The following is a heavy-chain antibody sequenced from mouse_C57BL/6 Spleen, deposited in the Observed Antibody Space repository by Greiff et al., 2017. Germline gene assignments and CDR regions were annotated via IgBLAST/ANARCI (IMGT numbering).Heavy chain of an antibody. CDR3: ARSRFITTVVARSYWYFDV. CDR2: IWWDDDK. Sequence: QVTLKESGPGILQPSQTLSLTCSFSGFSLSTFGMGVGWIRQPSGKGLEWLAHIWWDDDKYYNPALKSRLTISQDTSKNQVFVKIANVDTADTATYYCARSRFITTVVARSYWYFDVWGTGTTVTVSS. J-gene: IGHJ1*03. CDR1: GFSLSTFGMG. D-gene: IGHD1-1*01. V-gene: IGHV8-8*01.